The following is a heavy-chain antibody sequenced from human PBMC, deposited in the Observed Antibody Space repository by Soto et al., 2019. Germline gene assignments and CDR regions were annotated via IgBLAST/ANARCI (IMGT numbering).Heavy chain of an antibody. CDR1: GCTFSSYA. CDR3: ARVSVEMATFHYGMDV. V-gene: IGHV1-69*01. Sequence: QVQLVQSGAEVKKPGSSVKVSCKASGCTFSSYAISWVRQAPGQGLEGMGGIIPIFGTANYAQKFQGRVTITADESTSTAYMELSSLRYEDTAVYYCARVSVEMATFHYGMDVWGQGTTVTVSS. J-gene: IGHJ6*02. D-gene: IGHD2-21*01. CDR2: IIPIFGTA.